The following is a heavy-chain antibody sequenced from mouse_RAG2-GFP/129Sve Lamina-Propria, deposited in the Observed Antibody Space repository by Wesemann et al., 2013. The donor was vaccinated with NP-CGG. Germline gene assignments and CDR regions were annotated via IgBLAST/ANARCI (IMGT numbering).Heavy chain of an antibody. CDR3: ARHYGRWYFDV. CDR2: GNGAT. D-gene: IGHD1-1*01. V-gene: IGHV1-12*01. Sequence: GNGATSYNQKFKGKATLTVDKSSSTAYMQLSSLTSEDSAVYFCARHYGRWYFDVWGTGTTVTVSS. J-gene: IGHJ1*03.